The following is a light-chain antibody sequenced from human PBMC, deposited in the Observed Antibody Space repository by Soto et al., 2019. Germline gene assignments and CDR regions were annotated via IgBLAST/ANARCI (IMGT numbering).Light chain of an antibody. CDR1: RSVSSSY. J-gene: IGKJ1*01. CDR3: QQYVTSPLT. CDR2: GAS. Sequence: ILLTQSPGTLSLSPGERATLSCGGSRSVSSSYLAWYQQKPGQAPRLLIYGASSRATGIPDRFSGSGSGTDFTLTISRLEPEDFALYYCQQYVTSPLTFGQGTQVDIK. V-gene: IGKV3-20*01.